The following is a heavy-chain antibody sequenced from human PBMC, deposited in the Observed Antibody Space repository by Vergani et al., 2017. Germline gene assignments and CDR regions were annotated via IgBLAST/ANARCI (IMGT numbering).Heavy chain of an antibody. CDR1: GGSISSYY. J-gene: IGHJ4*02. Sequence: QVQLQESGPGLVKPSETLSLTCTVSGGSISSYYWSWIRQPAGKGLEWIGRIYTSGSTNYNPSLKSRVTISVDTSKNQFSLKLSSVTAADTAVYYCASGRDGYKLHGWRNKIDYWGQGTLVTVSS. CDR2: IYTSGST. CDR3: ASGRDGYKLHGWRNKIDY. V-gene: IGHV4-4*07. D-gene: IGHD5-24*01.